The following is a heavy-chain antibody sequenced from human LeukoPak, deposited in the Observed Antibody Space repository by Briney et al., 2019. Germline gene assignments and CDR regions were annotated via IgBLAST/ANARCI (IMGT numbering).Heavy chain of an antibody. CDR2: IKQDGSEK. D-gene: IGHD2/OR15-2a*01. CDR1: GXTFSSYW. V-gene: IGHV3-7*04. J-gene: IGHJ4*02. CDR3: ARDPYFSFDY. Sequence: GGSLRLSCAASGXTFSSYWMSWVRQAPGKGLEWVANIKQDGSEKYYVDSAKGRFTISRDNAKNSLYLQMNSLRAEDTAVYYCARDPYFSFDYWGQGTLVTVSS.